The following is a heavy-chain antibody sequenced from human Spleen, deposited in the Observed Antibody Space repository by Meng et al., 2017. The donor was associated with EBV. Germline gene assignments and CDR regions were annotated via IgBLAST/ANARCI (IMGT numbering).Heavy chain of an antibody. J-gene: IGHJ2*01. CDR2: ISTSSTYS. D-gene: IGHD4-17*01. Sequence: EVQLVESGGNLVKPGGSLRLSCAASGFTFSSYTMNWVRQAPGKGLEWVASISTSSTYSYYADSLKGRFTISRDNAKNSLYLQMGSLRVEDTAVYYCAREPDYGDNLYWYFDLWGHGTLVTVSS. CDR1: GFTFSSYT. CDR3: AREPDYGDNLYWYFDL. V-gene: IGHV3-21*01.